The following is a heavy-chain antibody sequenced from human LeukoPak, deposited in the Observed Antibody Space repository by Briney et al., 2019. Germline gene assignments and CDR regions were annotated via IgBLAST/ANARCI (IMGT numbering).Heavy chain of an antibody. CDR2: IYYSGST. D-gene: IGHD2-15*01. V-gene: IGHV4-30-4*08. CDR3: ARGTLGYCSDRSCYSGHFDY. CDR1: GGSISSGDYY. J-gene: IGHJ4*02. Sequence: SETLSLTCTVSGGSISSGDYYWSWIRQPPGKGLEWIGYIYYSGSTYSNPSLKSRVTISVDTSKNQFSLKLSSVTAADTAVYYCARGTLGYCSDRSCYSGHFDYWGQGTLVTVSS.